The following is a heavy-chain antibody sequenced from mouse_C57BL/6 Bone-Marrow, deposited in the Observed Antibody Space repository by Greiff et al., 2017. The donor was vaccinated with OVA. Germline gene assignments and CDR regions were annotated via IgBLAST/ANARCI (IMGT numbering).Heavy chain of an antibody. V-gene: IGHV1-50*01. CDR1: GYTFTSYW. Sequence: QVQLQQPGAELVKPGASVKLSCKASGYTFTSYWMQWVKQRPGQGLEWIGEIDPSDSYTNYNQKFKGKATLTVDTSSSTAYMQLSSLTSEDSAVYYCARWYGSSLLAYWGQGTLVTVAA. CDR2: IDPSDSYT. J-gene: IGHJ3*01. CDR3: ARWYGSSLLAY. D-gene: IGHD1-1*01.